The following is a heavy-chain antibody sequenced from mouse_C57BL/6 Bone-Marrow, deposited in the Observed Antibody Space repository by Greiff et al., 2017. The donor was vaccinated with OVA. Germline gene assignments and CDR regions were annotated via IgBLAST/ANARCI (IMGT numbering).Heavy chain of an antibody. CDR1: GYTFTSYW. J-gene: IGHJ2*01. CDR3: AREEITTVVFDY. CDR2: IHPNSGST. V-gene: IGHV1-64*01. Sequence: VQLQQPGAELVKPGASVKLSCKASGYTFTSYWMPWVKQRPGHGLEWIGMIHPNSGSTNYNEKFKSKATLTVDKSSSTAYMQLSSLTSEDSAVYYCAREEITTVVFDYWGQGTTLTVSS. D-gene: IGHD1-1*01.